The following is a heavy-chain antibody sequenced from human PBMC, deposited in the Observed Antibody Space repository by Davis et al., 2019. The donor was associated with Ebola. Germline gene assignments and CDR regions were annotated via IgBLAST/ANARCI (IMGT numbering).Heavy chain of an antibody. CDR3: AREGIVVVVAATPFSGMDV. V-gene: IGHV1-18*01. CDR2: ISAYNGNT. D-gene: IGHD2-15*01. J-gene: IGHJ6*02. Sequence: AASVKVSCKASGYTFTSYGISWVRQAPGQGLEWMGWISAYNGNTNYAQKVQGRVTMTTDTSTSTAYMELRSLRSDDTAVYYCAREGIVVVVAATPFSGMDVWGQGTTVTVSS. CDR1: GYTFTSYG.